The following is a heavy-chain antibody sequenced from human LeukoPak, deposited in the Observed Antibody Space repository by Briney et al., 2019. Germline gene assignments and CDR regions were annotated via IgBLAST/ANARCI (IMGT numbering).Heavy chain of an antibody. Sequence: SETLSLTCAVYGGSFSGYYWSWIRQPPGEGLEWIGEINHSGSTNYNPSLKSRVTISVDTSKNQFSLKLSSVTAADTAVYYCARGPMGYDYVWGSYRSRGFFDYWGQGTLVTVSS. D-gene: IGHD3-16*02. CDR3: ARGPMGYDYVWGSYRSRGFFDY. V-gene: IGHV4-34*01. CDR2: INHSGST. CDR1: GGSFSGYY. J-gene: IGHJ4*02.